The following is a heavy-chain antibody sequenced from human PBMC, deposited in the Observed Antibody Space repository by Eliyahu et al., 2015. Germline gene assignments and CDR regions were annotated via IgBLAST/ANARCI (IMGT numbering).Heavy chain of an antibody. J-gene: IGHJ6*02. D-gene: IGHD6-19*01. CDR3: TRVASGPYSGMDV. V-gene: IGHV3-74*03. CDR2: ITGDGNGK. Sequence: EVQLVESGGGLGQPGGSLRLSCAGSGFTFSNYWIYWVRQAPGKGLEWVSRITGDGNGKKYADSVRGRFLISRDNGDNTVYLQMNSLRVDDTAVYYCTRVASGPYSGMDVWDQGTTVTVSS. CDR1: GFTFSNYW.